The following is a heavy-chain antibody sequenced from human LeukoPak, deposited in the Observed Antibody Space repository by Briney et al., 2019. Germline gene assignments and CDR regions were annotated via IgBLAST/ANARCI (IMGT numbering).Heavy chain of an antibody. V-gene: IGHV3-23*01. CDR2: ISGSGGST. CDR1: GFTFSSYA. J-gene: IGHJ4*02. Sequence: PGGSLRLSCAASGFTFSSYAMSWVRQAPGKGLEWVSAISGSGGSTYYADSVKGRFTISRDNSKNTLYLQMNSLRAEDTAVYYCAKDTGYYYDSSGYHFDYWGQGTLVTVSS. D-gene: IGHD3-22*01. CDR3: AKDTGYYYDSSGYHFDY.